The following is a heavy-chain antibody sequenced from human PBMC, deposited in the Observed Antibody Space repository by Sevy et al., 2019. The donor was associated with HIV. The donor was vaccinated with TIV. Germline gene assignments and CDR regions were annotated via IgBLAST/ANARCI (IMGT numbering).Heavy chain of an antibody. CDR3: ARVRASGDYYDSSGYYSYAFDI. CDR1: GFTFSDYY. CDR2: ISSSGSTI. Sequence: GGSLRLSCAASGFTFSDYYMSWIRQAPGKGLEWVSYISSSGSTIYYADSVKGRFTISRDNAKNSPYLQMNSLRAEDTAVYYCARVRASGDYYDSSGYYSYAFDIWGQGTMVTVSS. V-gene: IGHV3-11*01. D-gene: IGHD3-22*01. J-gene: IGHJ3*02.